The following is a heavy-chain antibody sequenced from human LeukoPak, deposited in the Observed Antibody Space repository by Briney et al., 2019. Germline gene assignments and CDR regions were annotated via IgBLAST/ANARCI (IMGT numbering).Heavy chain of an antibody. D-gene: IGHD1-7*01. CDR1: GFTFSSFA. CDR2: ISGSGENT. Sequence: AGSLLRFSAASGFTFSSFAMNWVRQAPGKGLEWVSGISGSGENTYYADSVKGRFTISRDNSKNTLYLQMNSLRGEDTAVYHCARDRGTTRGRGLDYWGQGTLATVPS. CDR3: ARDRGTTRGRGLDY. J-gene: IGHJ4*02. V-gene: IGHV3-23*01.